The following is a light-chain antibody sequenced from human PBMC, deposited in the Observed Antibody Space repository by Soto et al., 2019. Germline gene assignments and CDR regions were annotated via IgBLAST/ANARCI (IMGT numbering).Light chain of an antibody. CDR1: QSVRSTY. CDR3: QQDSSSPPGVT. V-gene: IGKV3-20*01. J-gene: IGKJ5*01. Sequence: VLTQSLGTLTFTTGEQATLSCRASQSVRSTYLAWYQQKPGLPPRLLIYGASSRATGIPDRFSGSGSGTDFTLTISRLEPEDFAVYYCQQDSSSPPGVTFG. CDR2: GAS.